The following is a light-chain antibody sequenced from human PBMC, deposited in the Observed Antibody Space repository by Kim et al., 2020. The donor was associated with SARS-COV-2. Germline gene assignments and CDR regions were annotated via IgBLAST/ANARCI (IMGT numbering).Light chain of an antibody. CDR3: QVWDRSSDHVV. V-gene: IGLV3-21*04. CDR2: YDS. CDR1: NIGSKS. Sequence: SYELTQPPSVSVAPGKTARITCGGNNIGSKSVHWYQQKPDQAPVLVIYYDSDRPSGIPERFSGSNSGNTATLTISRVEAGDEADYYCQVWDRSSDHVVFG. J-gene: IGLJ2*01.